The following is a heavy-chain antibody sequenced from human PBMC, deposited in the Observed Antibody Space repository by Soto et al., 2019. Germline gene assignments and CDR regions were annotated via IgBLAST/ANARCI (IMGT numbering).Heavy chain of an antibody. Sequence: GGSLRLSCAASGFTFSSYAMSWVRQAPGKGLEWVSAISGSGGSTYYADSVKGWFTISRDNSKNTLYLQMNSLRAEDTAVYYCAKGPRGTGTTTHWGQGTLVTVSS. D-gene: IGHD1-1*01. CDR1: GFTFSSYA. CDR2: ISGSGGST. V-gene: IGHV3-23*01. J-gene: IGHJ4*02. CDR3: AKGPRGTGTTTH.